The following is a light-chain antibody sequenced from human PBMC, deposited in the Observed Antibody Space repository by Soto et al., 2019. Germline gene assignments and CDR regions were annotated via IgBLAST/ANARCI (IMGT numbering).Light chain of an antibody. V-gene: IGKV3-11*01. CDR1: QSVSSY. CDR2: DAS. J-gene: IGKJ1*01. CDR3: QQQRT. Sequence: EIVLTQSPATLSLSPGERATLSCRASQSVSSYLAWYQQKPGQAPRLLIYDASNRATGIPARFSGSGSGTDFTLTISSLEPEAFAVYYCQQQRTFGQGTKVDIK.